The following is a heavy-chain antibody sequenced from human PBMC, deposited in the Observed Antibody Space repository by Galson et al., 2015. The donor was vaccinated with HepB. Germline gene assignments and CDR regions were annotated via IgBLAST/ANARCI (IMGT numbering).Heavy chain of an antibody. J-gene: IGHJ4*02. V-gene: IGHV4-39*01. D-gene: IGHD3-9*01. Sequence: LSLTCTVSGGSITSRSYFWGWIRQPPGKGLEWIGSVYYDGRTYYNPSHKSRVTISVDTSKHQLSLRLSSVTAADTAVYYCARLSDILTGYYPRFDSWGQGTLVTVSS. CDR3: ARLSDILTGYYPRFDS. CDR1: GGSITSRSYF. CDR2: VYYDGRT.